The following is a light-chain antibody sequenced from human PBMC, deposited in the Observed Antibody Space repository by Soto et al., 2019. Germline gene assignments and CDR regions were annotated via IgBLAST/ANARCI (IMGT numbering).Light chain of an antibody. Sequence: DIQMTQSPSTLSASVGDRATITCRASQSISSWLAWYQQKPGKAPKLLIYDASSLESGVPSRFSGSGSGTEFTLTISSLQPDDFATYYCQQYNSYSLFGQGTKLEIK. CDR3: QQYNSYSL. CDR1: QSISSW. V-gene: IGKV1-5*01. J-gene: IGKJ2*01. CDR2: DAS.